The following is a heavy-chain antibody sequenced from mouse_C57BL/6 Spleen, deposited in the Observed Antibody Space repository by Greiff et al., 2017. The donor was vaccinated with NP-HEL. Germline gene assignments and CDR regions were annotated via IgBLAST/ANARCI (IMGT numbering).Heavy chain of an antibody. V-gene: IGHV5-17*01. CDR3: ARRDYDRAMDY. D-gene: IGHD2-4*01. Sequence: EVQLVESGGGLVKPGGSLKLSCAASGFTFSDYGMHWVRQAPEKGLEWVAYISSGSSTIYYADTVKGRFTISRDNAKNTLFLQMTSLRSEDTAMYYCARRDYDRAMDYWGQGTSVTVSS. J-gene: IGHJ4*01. CDR1: GFTFSDYG. CDR2: ISSGSSTI.